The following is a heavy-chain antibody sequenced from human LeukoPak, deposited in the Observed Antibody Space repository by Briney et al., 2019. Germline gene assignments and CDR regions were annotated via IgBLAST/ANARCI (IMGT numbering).Heavy chain of an antibody. V-gene: IGHV3-23*01. D-gene: IGHD1-1*01. Sequence: PGESLRLSWAASGFTFSGYAMSWVRQAPGKGLEWVSGISGSGGSTYYAYSVTGRFSLSRDNSKNTLYLQMNRLRAEDTAVYYCAKGTTGEITLVDYWGQGTLVTVSS. CDR2: ISGSGGST. CDR1: GFTFSGYA. J-gene: IGHJ4*02. CDR3: AKGTTGEITLVDY.